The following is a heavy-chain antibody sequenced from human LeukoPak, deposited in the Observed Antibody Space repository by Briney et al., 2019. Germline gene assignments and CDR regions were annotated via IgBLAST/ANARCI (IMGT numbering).Heavy chain of an antibody. CDR1: GGTFSSYA. Sequence: SVKVSCKASGGTFSSYAISWVRQAPGRGLEWMGGIIPIFGTANYAQKFQGRVTITADESTSTAYMELSSLRSEDTAVYYCARSGGYCSSTSCYQDYWGQGTLVTVSS. D-gene: IGHD2-2*01. V-gene: IGHV1-69*01. CDR2: IIPIFGTA. CDR3: ARSGGYCSSTSCYQDY. J-gene: IGHJ4*02.